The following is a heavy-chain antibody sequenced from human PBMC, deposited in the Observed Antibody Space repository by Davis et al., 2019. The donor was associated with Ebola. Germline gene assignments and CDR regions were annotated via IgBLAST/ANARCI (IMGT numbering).Heavy chain of an antibody. D-gene: IGHD6-19*01. J-gene: IGHJ4*02. Sequence: PGGSLRLSCAASGFTFSSYSMNWVRQAPGKGLEWVSAISGSGGSTYYADSVKGRFTISRDNAKNTLYLQMNSLRAEDTAVYYCARGGGYSSGWDDYWGQGTLVTVSS. V-gene: IGHV3-23*01. CDR3: ARGGGYSSGWDDY. CDR2: ISGSGGST. CDR1: GFTFSSYS.